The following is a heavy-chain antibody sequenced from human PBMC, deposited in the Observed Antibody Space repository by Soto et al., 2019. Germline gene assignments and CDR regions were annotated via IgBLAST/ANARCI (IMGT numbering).Heavy chain of an antibody. D-gene: IGHD3-3*01. Sequence: SSEPLSLTCTVSGGSISGSYWSWVRKPPGKGLELIGYMFYSGSTNYNPSLKSRVTISVDTSKNQFSLKLNSVTAADTAMYYCAKEDDYWSGYLAYWGQGILVTVSS. V-gene: IGHV4-59*01. CDR1: GGSISGSY. J-gene: IGHJ4*02. CDR2: MFYSGST. CDR3: AKEDDYWSGYLAY.